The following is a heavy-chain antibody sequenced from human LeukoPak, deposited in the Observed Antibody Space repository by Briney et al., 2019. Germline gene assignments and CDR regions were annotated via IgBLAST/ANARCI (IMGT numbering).Heavy chain of an antibody. D-gene: IGHD2/OR15-2a*01. CDR2: ISDSGGRT. CDR3: ANSHFPDY. CDR1: GFTCSSYC. V-gene: IGHV3-23*01. J-gene: IGHJ4*02. Sequence: GGSLRLSCAASGFTCSSYCMDWVRQAPGKGLEWVSTISDSGGRTYYADSVKSRFTISRDNSKNTLYLQMNSLRAEDTALYYCANSHFPDYWGQGTLVTVSS.